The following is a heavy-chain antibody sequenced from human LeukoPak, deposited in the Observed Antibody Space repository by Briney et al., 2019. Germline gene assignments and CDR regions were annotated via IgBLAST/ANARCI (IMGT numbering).Heavy chain of an antibody. CDR3: ASSMDTAMVYYYGMDI. D-gene: IGHD5-18*01. J-gene: IGHJ6*04. CDR1: GGSVSSGSYY. Sequence: PSETLSLTCTVSGGSVSSGSYYWSWIRQPPGKGLEWIVYIYYSGSTNYNPSLKSRVTISVDTSKNQFSLKLSSVTAADTAVYYCASSMDTAMVYYYGMDIWGKGTTVTVSS. V-gene: IGHV4-61*01. CDR2: IYYSGST.